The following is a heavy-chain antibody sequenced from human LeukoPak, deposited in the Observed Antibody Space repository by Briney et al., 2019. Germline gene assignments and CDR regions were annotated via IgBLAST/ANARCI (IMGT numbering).Heavy chain of an antibody. CDR3: ARDPIYGITIFGVPPLYFDY. Sequence: PGGSLRLSCAASGFTFSSYSRNWVRQAPGKGLEWVSSISSSSSYIYYADSVKGRFTISRDNAKNSLYLQMNSLRAEDTAVYYCARDPIYGITIFGVPPLYFDYWGQGTLVTVSS. J-gene: IGHJ4*02. D-gene: IGHD3-3*01. CDR2: ISSSSSYI. V-gene: IGHV3-21*01. CDR1: GFTFSSYS.